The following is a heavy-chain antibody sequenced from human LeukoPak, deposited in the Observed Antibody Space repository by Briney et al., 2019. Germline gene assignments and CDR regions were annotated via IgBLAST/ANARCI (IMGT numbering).Heavy chain of an antibody. J-gene: IGHJ4*02. CDR2: INPNSGGT. Sequence: ASAKVSCKASGYTFTGYYMHWVRQAPGQGLEWMGWINPNSGGTNYAQKFQGWVTMTRDTSISTAYMELSRLRSDDTAVYYCARSYDSSGYYDYWGQGTLVTVSS. CDR3: ARSYDSSGYYDY. CDR1: GYTFTGYY. V-gene: IGHV1-2*04. D-gene: IGHD3-22*01.